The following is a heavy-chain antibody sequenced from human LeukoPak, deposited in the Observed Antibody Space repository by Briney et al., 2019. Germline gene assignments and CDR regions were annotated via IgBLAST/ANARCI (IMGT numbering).Heavy chain of an antibody. CDR2: IYSGGNT. Sequence: PGGSLRLSCAASGFTVSSNYMSWVRQAPGKGLEWVSVIYSGGNTYYADSVKGRFTISRDNSKNTLSLQMNSLRAEDTAVYYCASSEVRNTAGVYWGQGTLVTVSS. J-gene: IGHJ4*02. CDR3: ASSEVRNTAGVY. CDR1: GFTVSSNY. D-gene: IGHD1-14*01. V-gene: IGHV3-53*01.